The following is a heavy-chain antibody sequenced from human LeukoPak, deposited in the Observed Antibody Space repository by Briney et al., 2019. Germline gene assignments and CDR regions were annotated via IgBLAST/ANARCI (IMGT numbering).Heavy chain of an antibody. CDR1: GGSFSGYY. J-gene: IGHJ6*02. CDR3: ARGTYDFWSGYYYYYGMDV. V-gene: IGHV4-31*11. Sequence: PSETLSLTCAVYGGSFSGYYWSWIRQHPGKGLEWIGYIYYSGSTYYNPSLKSRVTISVDTSKNQFSLKLSSVTAADTAVYYCARGTYDFWSGYYYYYGMDVWGQGTTVTVSS. D-gene: IGHD3-3*01. CDR2: IYYSGST.